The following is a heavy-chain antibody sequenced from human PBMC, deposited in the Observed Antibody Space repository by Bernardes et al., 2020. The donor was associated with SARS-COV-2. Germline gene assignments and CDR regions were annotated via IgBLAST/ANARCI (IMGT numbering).Heavy chain of an antibody. CDR1: GFTFSSYG. CDR2: ICYDGSNK. D-gene: IGHD3-3*01. CDR3: ARESSRVRFLEWLMLY. J-gene: IGHJ4*02. Sequence: GGSLRLSCAASGFTFSSYGMHWVRQAPGKGLEWVAVICYDGSNKYYADSVKGRFTISRDNSKNTLYLQMNSLRAEDTAVYYCARESSRVRFLEWLMLYWGQGTRVTVSS. V-gene: IGHV3-33*08.